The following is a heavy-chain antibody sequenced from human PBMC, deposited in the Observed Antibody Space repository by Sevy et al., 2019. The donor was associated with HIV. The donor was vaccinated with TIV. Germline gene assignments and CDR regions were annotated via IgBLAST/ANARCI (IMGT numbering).Heavy chain of an antibody. J-gene: IGHJ6*02. D-gene: IGHD3-10*01. CDR2: INDSGST. CDR1: GGSFSTNH. Sequence: SETLSLTCAVYGGSFSTNHWSWVRQSPGKGLQYIGEINDSGSTYYNPSFKSRVIMSVDTSRNQFSLNLRFVTAADTGVIFRGAGRFPFSNPGFYGMDVWGQGTTVTVSS. CDR3: GAGRFPFSNPGFYGMDV. V-gene: IGHV4-34*01.